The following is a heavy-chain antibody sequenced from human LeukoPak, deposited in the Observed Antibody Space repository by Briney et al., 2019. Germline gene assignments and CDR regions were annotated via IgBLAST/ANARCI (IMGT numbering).Heavy chain of an antibody. Sequence: SETLSLTCTVSGGSISSSSYYWGWIRQPPGKGLEWIGSIYYSGSTYYNPSLKSRVTISVDTSKNQFSLKLSSVTAADTAVYYCARGYYDSSGLAQIFGLFDYWGQGTLVTVSS. D-gene: IGHD3-22*01. CDR3: ARGYYDSSGLAQIFGLFDY. CDR1: GGSISSSSYY. J-gene: IGHJ4*02. CDR2: IYYSGST. V-gene: IGHV4-39*01.